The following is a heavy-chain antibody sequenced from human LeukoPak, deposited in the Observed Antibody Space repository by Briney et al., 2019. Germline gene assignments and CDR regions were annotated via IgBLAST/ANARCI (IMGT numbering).Heavy chain of an antibody. CDR3: ARRRRGYSYVRDAFDI. Sequence: SETLSLTCAVSGGPISSRSCYWGWIRQPPGKGLEWIGSIYYTGSTYHNPSLKSRVTMSVDTSKNQFSLKLSSVTAADTAVYYCARRRRGYSYVRDAFDIWGQGTMVTVSS. V-gene: IGHV4-39*07. CDR2: IYYTGST. J-gene: IGHJ3*02. CDR1: GGPISSRSCY. D-gene: IGHD5-18*01.